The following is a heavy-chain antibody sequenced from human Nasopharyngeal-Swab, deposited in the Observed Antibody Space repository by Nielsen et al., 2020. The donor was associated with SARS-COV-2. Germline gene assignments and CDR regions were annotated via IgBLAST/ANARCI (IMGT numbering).Heavy chain of an antibody. J-gene: IGHJ6*02. CDR3: AKVPSSSWYVDYYYGMDV. Sequence: VRQMPGKGLAWVSYISSSSSTIYYADSVKGRFTISRDNSKNTLYLQMNSLRAEDTAVYYCAKVPSSSWYVDYYYGMDVWGQGTTVTVSS. D-gene: IGHD6-13*01. CDR2: ISSSSSTI. V-gene: IGHV3-48*01.